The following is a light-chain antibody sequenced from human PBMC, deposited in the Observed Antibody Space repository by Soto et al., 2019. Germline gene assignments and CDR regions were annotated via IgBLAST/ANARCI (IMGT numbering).Light chain of an antibody. CDR1: RDVSSY. CDR3: QQLSYYPRT. CDR2: AAS. J-gene: IGKJ2*01. V-gene: IGKV1-9*01. Sequence: IQMTQSPSSLSATVGDRVTITCRASRDVSSYFVWYQQKPGKAPELLIYAASTLQSGVPLRFSGSGSGTEFTLTISSLQPEDFATYYCQQLSYYPRTFGQGTKLEI.